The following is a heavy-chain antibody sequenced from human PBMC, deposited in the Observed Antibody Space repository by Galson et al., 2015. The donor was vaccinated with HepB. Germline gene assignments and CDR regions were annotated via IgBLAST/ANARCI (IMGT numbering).Heavy chain of an antibody. D-gene: IGHD5-18*01. CDR3: ARVDTAMEPFDY. CDR1: GYTFTSYA. J-gene: IGHJ4*02. V-gene: IGHV1-3*01. Sequence: SVKVSCKASGYTFTSYARRWVRQAPGQRLEWMGWINAGNGNTKYSQKFQGRVTITRDTSASTAYMELSSLRSEDTAVYYCARVDTAMEPFDYWGQGTLVTVSS. CDR2: INAGNGNT.